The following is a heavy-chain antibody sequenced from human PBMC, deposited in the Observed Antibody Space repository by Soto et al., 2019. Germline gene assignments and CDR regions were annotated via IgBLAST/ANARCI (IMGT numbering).Heavy chain of an antibody. D-gene: IGHD4-17*01. CDR3: TRASSTVARGYCFDY. V-gene: IGHV3-49*04. J-gene: IGHJ4*02. Sequence: GGSLRLSCAASGFTFSSYAMSWVRQAPGKGLEWVGFIRNRAYGGSTEYAASVKGRFTISRDEYKSIAYLQMNSLKTEDTAVYYCTRASSTVARGYCFDYWGQGTLVTVSS. CDR2: IRNRAYGGST. CDR1: GFTFSSYA.